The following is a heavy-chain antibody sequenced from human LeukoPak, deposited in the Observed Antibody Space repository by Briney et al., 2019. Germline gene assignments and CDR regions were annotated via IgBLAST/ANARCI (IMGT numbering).Heavy chain of an antibody. CDR3: ARQLRGEAVAGHLQPFDY. V-gene: IGHV4-59*08. J-gene: IGHJ4*02. CDR1: GGSISSYY. Sequence: SETLSLTCTVSGGSISSYYWNWIWQPPGKGLEWIGYIYYSGSTNYNPSLKSRVTISVDTSKNQFSLKLSAVTAADTAVYFCARQLRGEAVAGHLQPFDYWGQGTLVTVSS. CDR2: IYYSGST. D-gene: IGHD6-19*01.